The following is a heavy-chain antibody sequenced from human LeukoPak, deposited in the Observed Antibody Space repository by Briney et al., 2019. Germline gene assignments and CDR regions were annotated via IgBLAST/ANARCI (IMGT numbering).Heavy chain of an antibody. D-gene: IGHD2-8*01. Sequence: GGSLRLSCAASGFTFSDYYMSWVSQAPGKGLECGSYISSSCSTIYYADSVKGRFTTSRDNAQNSLYLQMNSLRAEDTAVYYCARARRMLYEYTYFDYGGQGPLVTVSS. J-gene: IGHJ4*02. CDR1: GFTFSDYY. V-gene: IGHV3-11*04. CDR3: ARARRMLYEYTYFDY. CDR2: ISSSCSTI.